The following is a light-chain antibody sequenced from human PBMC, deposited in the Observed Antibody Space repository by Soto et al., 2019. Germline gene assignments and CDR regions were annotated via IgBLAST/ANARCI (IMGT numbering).Light chain of an antibody. CDR1: SSDIGAYNY. CDR3: ASYAGSESVV. V-gene: IGLV2-8*01. CDR2: DVS. Sequence: QSALTQPPSASGSPGQSVTISCTGTSSDIGAYNYVSWYQHCPGKAPKLMIYDVSKRPSGVPDRFSGSKSGNTASLTVSGLQADDEADYYCASYAGSESVVFGGGTKLTVL. J-gene: IGLJ2*01.